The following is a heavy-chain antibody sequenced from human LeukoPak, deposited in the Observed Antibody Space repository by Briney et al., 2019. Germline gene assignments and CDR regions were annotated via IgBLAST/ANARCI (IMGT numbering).Heavy chain of an antibody. CDR3: AKDREQQLVLGLMDV. J-gene: IGHJ6*03. D-gene: IGHD6-13*01. CDR2: ISGSGGST. CDR1: GFTFSSYA. Sequence: PGGSLRLSCAASGFTFSSYAMSWVRQAPGKGLEWVSSISGSGGSTSYADSVKGRFTISRDNSKNTLYLQMNSLRAEDTALYYCAKDREQQLVLGLMDVWGKGTTVTVSS. V-gene: IGHV3-23*01.